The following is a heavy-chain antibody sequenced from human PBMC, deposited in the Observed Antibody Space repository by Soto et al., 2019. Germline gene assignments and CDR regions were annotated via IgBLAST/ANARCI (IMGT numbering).Heavy chain of an antibody. V-gene: IGHV4-59*08. J-gene: IGHJ5*02. CDR2: IYYSGST. CDR1: GGSISSYY. Sequence: SEILSLTCTVSGGSISSYYWSWIRQPPGKGLEWIGYIYYSGSTNYNPSLKSRVTISVDTSKNQFSLKLSSVTAADTAVYYCARGNCSGGSCYSGQFDPWGQGTLVTVSS. D-gene: IGHD2-15*01. CDR3: ARGNCSGGSCYSGQFDP.